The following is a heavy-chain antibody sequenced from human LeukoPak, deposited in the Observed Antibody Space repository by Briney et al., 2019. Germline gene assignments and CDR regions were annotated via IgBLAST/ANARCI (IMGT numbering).Heavy chain of an antibody. V-gene: IGHV3-48*04. Sequence: GGSLRLSCTTSGFTFSSYSMNWVRQAPGKGLEWVSYISSSGSSTYYADSVEGRFTISRDNAKNSLYLQMNSLRAEDTAVYYCARWTRVSSTSLWYFDLWGRGDLVTVSS. CDR3: ARWTRVSSTSLWYFDL. J-gene: IGHJ2*01. CDR1: GFTFSSYS. CDR2: ISSSGSST. D-gene: IGHD6-6*01.